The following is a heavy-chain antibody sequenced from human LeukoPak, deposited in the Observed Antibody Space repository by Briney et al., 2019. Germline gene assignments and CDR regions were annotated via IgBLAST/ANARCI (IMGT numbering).Heavy chain of an antibody. J-gene: IGHJ4*02. CDR1: GFTFSSYS. Sequence: GGSLRLSCAASGFTFSSYSMSWVRQAPGKGLEWVSYISRSSSSIYYADSVKGRFTISRDNAKNSLYLQMNSLRDEDTAVYYCAREPPYGDYAPDYWGQGTLVTVSS. V-gene: IGHV3-48*02. D-gene: IGHD4-17*01. CDR2: ISRSSSSI. CDR3: AREPPYGDYAPDY.